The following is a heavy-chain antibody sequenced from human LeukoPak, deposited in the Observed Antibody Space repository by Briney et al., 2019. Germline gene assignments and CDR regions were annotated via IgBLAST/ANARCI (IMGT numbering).Heavy chain of an antibody. CDR1: GYTFTGYY. V-gene: IGHV1-2*02. CDR3: ARGSIVGATFDYFDY. J-gene: IGHJ4*02. D-gene: IGHD1-26*01. CDR2: INPNSGGT. Sequence: ASVKVSCKASGYTFTGYYIHWVRQAPGQGLEWMGWINPNSGGTNYAQKFQGRITMTRDTSISTAYMDLSRLRSDDTAVYYCARGSIVGATFDYFDYWGQGTLVTVSS.